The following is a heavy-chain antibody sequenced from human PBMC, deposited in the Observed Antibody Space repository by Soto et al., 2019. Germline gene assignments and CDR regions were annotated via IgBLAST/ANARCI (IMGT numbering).Heavy chain of an antibody. CDR3: TRAGGLRRGYSYGHRLGAFDI. J-gene: IGHJ3*02. CDR1: GFTFGDYA. Sequence: GGSLRLSCTASGFTFGDYAMSWFRQAPGKGLEWVGFIRSKAYGGTTEYAASVKGRFTISRDDSKSIAYLQMNSLKTEDTAVYYCTRAGGLRRGYSYGHRLGAFDIWGQGTMVTVSS. CDR2: IRSKAYGGTT. V-gene: IGHV3-49*03. D-gene: IGHD5-18*01.